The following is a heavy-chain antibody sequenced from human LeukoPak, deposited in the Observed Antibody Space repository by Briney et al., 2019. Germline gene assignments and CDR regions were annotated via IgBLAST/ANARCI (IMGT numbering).Heavy chain of an antibody. CDR2: MSISTSTFI. V-gene: IGHV3-21*04. D-gene: IGHD6-13*01. Sequence: GGSLRLSCVASGFSFSKYSMNWVRQAPGKGLEWVSSMSISTSTFIYYADSVKGRFTISRDNSKNTLYLQMNSLRAEDTAVYYCAISLAARGDYWGQGTLVTVSS. J-gene: IGHJ4*02. CDR1: GFSFSKYS. CDR3: AISLAARGDY.